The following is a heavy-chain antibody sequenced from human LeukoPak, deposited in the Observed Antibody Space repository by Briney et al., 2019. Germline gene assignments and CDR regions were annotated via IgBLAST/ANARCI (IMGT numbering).Heavy chain of an antibody. V-gene: IGHV3-23*01. CDR2: ISGSGGST. J-gene: IGHJ4*02. CDR1: GFTLSSYA. CDR3: ARETVAGTEVGSCFDY. Sequence: PGGFLRLSCEASGFTLSSYAMSWVRQAPGKGLDRVSAISGSGGSTYYADSVKGRFTISRDNSKNTLYLQMNSLRAEDTAVYYCARETVAGTEVGSCFDYWGQGTLVTVSS. D-gene: IGHD6-19*01.